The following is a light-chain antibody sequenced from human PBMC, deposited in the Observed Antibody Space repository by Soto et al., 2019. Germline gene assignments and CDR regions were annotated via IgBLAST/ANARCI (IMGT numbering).Light chain of an antibody. J-gene: IGKJ2*01. V-gene: IGKV3-15*01. Sequence: EIVMTQSPATLSVSPGERATLSCWASRSVSSNLAWYQQKPGQAPRLLMYGASTRATGIPARFSGSGSGTEFTLTISSLQSEDFAVYYCQQYNNWPPYTFGQGTKLEIK. CDR2: GAS. CDR1: RSVSSN. CDR3: QQYNNWPPYT.